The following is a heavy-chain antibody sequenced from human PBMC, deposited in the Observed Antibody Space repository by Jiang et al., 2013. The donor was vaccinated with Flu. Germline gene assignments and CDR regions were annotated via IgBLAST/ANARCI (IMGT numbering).Heavy chain of an antibody. CDR1: GGSVSSGSYY. V-gene: IGHV4-61*01. J-gene: IGHJ4*02. CDR2: IYYSGST. CDR3: ARDVLGGSYIFDY. D-gene: IGHD1-26*01. Sequence: GPGLVKPSETLSLTCTVSGGSVSSGSYYWSWIRQPPGKGLEWIGYIYYSGSTNYNPSLKSRVTISVDTSKNQFSLKLSSVTAADTAVYYCARDVLGGSYIFDYWGQGTLVTVSS.